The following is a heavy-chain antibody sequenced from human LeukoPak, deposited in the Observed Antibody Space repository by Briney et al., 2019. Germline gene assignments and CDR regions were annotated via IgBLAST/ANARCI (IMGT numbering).Heavy chain of an antibody. J-gene: IGHJ4*02. D-gene: IGHD3-22*01. CDR2: ISGGGGST. CDR3: AKDSAVHYYETTGYYYDY. CDR1: GFTFSSYA. Sequence: PGGSLRLSCAASGFTFSSYAMTWVRQAPGKGLEWVSAISGGGGSTYYAGSVKGRFTISRDNSKNTLYLQMNSLRAEDTAIYYCAKDSAVHYYETTGYYYDYWGQGTLVTVSS. V-gene: IGHV3-23*01.